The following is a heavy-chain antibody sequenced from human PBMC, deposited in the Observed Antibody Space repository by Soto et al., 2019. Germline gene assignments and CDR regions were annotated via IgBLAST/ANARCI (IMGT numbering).Heavy chain of an antibody. D-gene: IGHD3-10*01. CDR3: ARSPGPGDPRAHCYGMDV. V-gene: IGHV1-69*01. CDR1: GGTFSSYA. J-gene: IGHJ6*02. CDR2: IIPIFGTA. Sequence: QVQLVQSGAEVKKPGSSVKVSCKASGGTFSSYAISWVRQAPGQGLEWMGGIIPIFGTANYAQKFQGRVTITADESTSTAYMELSSLRSEDTAVYYCARSPGPGDPRAHCYGMDVWGQGTTVTVSS.